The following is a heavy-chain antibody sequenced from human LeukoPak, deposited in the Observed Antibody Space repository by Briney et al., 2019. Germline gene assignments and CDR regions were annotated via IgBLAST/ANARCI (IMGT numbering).Heavy chain of an antibody. V-gene: IGHV4-34*01. Sequence: SETLSLTCTVSGDSFSYFYWSWIRQPPGKGLEWIGEINHSGSTNYNPSLKSRVTISVDTSKNQLSLKLSSVTAADTAVYYCARVVDPGGYYYFYYMDVWGKGTTVTVSS. J-gene: IGHJ6*03. CDR2: INHSGST. CDR1: GDSFSYFY. D-gene: IGHD3-16*01. CDR3: ARVVDPGGYYYFYYMDV.